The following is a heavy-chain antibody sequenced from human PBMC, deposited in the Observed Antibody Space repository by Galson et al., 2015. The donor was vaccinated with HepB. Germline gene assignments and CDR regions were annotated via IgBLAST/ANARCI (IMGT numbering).Heavy chain of an antibody. CDR1: GGSFSGYY. V-gene: IGHV4-34*01. Sequence: SETLSLTCAVYGGSFSGYYWSWIRQPPGKGLEWIGEINHSGSTNYNPSLKSRVTISVDTSKNQFSLKLSSVTAADTAVYYCASRMGAPRYYFDYWGQGTLVTVSS. CDR2: INHSGST. D-gene: IGHD3-16*01. J-gene: IGHJ4*02. CDR3: ASRMGAPRYYFDY.